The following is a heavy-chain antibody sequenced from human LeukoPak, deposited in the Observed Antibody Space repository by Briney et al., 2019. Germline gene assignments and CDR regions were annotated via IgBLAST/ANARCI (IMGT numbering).Heavy chain of an antibody. CDR1: GFTFSSYA. CDR2: IDNSGEST. J-gene: IGHJ4*02. V-gene: IGHV3-23*01. Sequence: PGGSLRLSCAASGFTFSSYAMSWVRQAPGKGLEWVSIIDNSGESTYYADSVKGRFTISRDNSKNILYLQMNSLRAEDTALYYCAKSRGSGTYEAIDYWGQGTLVTVSS. D-gene: IGHD3-10*01. CDR3: AKSRGSGTYEAIDY.